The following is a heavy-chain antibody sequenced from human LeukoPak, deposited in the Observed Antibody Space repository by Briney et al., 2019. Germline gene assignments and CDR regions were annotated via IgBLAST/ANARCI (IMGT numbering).Heavy chain of an antibody. CDR2: IYHSGST. D-gene: IGHD3-22*01. Sequence: SETLSLTCTVSGYSISSGYYWGWIRQPPGKGLEWIGSIYHSGSTNYNPSLKSRVTISVDTSKNQFSLKLSSVTAEDTAVYYCARVKSYYYDTSDKDAFDIWGQGTMVTVSS. V-gene: IGHV4-38-2*02. CDR3: ARVKSYYYDTSDKDAFDI. J-gene: IGHJ3*02. CDR1: GYSISSGYY.